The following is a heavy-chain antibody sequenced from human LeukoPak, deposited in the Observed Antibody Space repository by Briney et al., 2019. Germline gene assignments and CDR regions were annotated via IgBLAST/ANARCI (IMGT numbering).Heavy chain of an antibody. J-gene: IGHJ4*02. D-gene: IGHD5-24*01. CDR3: VRWRWLQSEFDY. V-gene: IGHV3-7*01. CDR2: IKVDGSEK. Sequence: GGSLRLSCAASGFTFSSYWMSWVRQTPQKGLEWVASIKVDGSEKFYVDSVKGGFTISRDNAQSSLSLQMNSLRVEDTAIYYCVRWRWLQSEFDYWGQGTLVTV. CDR1: GFTFSSYW.